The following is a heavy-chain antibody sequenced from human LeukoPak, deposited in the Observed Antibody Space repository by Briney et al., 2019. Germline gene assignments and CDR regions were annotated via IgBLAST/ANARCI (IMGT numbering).Heavy chain of an antibody. V-gene: IGHV3-23*01. Sequence: GSLRLSCERNRVTYGKNVILGGRQIPEKKLEWVSAISGIGGSTYYADSVKGRLTISRDNSKNTLYLQMNSLRAEDTAVYYCAKTPYSGSPPPLSAFDIWGQGTMVTVSS. D-gene: IGHD1-26*01. J-gene: IGHJ3*02. CDR2: ISGIGGST. CDR1: RVTYGKNV. CDR3: AKTPYSGSPPPLSAFDI.